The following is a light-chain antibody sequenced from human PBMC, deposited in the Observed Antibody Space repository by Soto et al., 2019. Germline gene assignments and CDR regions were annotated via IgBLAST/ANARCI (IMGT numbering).Light chain of an antibody. J-gene: IGLJ2*01. CDR2: ENN. V-gene: IGLV1-51*02. CDR3: GTWDSSLSAWV. CDR1: SSNIGNNY. Sequence: QSVLTQPPSVSAAPGQKVTISCSGSSSNIGNNYVSWYQQLPGRAPKLLIYENNKRPSGIPDRFSGSKSGKSATLGITGLPTGDDADYYCGTWDSSLSAWVFGGGTKRTVL.